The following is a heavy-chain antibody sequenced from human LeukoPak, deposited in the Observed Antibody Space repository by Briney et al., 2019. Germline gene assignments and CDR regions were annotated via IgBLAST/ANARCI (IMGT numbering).Heavy chain of an antibody. D-gene: IGHD2-2*01. CDR3: ARDRLGYCSSTSCYRFDY. V-gene: IGHV3-7*01. Sequence: GGSLRLSCAASGFTSSSYWMSWVRQAPGKGLEWVANIRQDGSEKYYVDSVKGRSTISRDNAKNSLYLQMNSLRAEDTAVYYCARDRLGYCSSTSCYRFDYWGQGTLVTVSS. J-gene: IGHJ4*02. CDR1: GFTSSSYW. CDR2: IRQDGSEK.